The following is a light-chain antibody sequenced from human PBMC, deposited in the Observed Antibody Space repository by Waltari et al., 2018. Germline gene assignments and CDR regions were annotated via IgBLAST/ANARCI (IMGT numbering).Light chain of an antibody. CDR3: NSRDSSGNRV. CDR2: GKN. Sequence: YQQKPGQAPVLVIYGKNNRPSGIPDRFSVSSSGNTASLTITGAQAEDEADYYCNSRDSSGNRVFGTGTKVTVL. V-gene: IGLV3-19*01. J-gene: IGLJ1*01.